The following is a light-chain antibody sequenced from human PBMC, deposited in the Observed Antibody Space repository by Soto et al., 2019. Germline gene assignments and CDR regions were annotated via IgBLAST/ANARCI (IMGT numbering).Light chain of an antibody. Sequence: EIVLTQSPGTLSLSPRERXXLSXXASQSVANAYLAWYQHKVGQSPRLLIYGASNRAPGIPDRFSGSGSGTDFTLTISRLEPEDFAVYYCQQYAASPRTFGQGTQVEVK. V-gene: IGKV3-20*01. CDR1: QSVANAY. CDR2: GAS. CDR3: QQYAASPRT. J-gene: IGKJ1*01.